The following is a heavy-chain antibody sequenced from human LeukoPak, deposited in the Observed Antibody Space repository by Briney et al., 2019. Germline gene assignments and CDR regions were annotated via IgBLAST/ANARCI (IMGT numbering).Heavy chain of an antibody. V-gene: IGHV3-15*01. CDR1: GITFTNAW. CDR3: TTDRMIYATNWAVSCFDP. Sequence: GGSLRLSCAASGITFTNAWLTWVRQAPGKGLEWVGRVKTKGDGGAADYAAPVKGRFTISRDDSTKTLYLQMNSLKTEDTAVYYCTTDRMIYATNWAVSCFDPWGQGTLVTVSS. J-gene: IGHJ5*02. CDR2: VKTKGDGGAA. D-gene: IGHD2-8*01.